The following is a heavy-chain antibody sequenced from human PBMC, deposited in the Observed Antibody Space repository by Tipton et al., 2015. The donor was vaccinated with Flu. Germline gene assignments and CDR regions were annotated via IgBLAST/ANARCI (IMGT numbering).Heavy chain of an antibody. J-gene: IGHJ5*02. CDR1: GYSIRSSNYY. Sequence: TLSLTCAVSGYSIRSSNYYWGWIRQPPGKGLEWIGNTFHSGNTYLNPSLKSRVTISIDTSRNQFSLKLNSVTAADTAVYYCARRDYSNYVSEPKNWFDPWGQGALVTVSS. V-gene: IGHV4-38-2*01. D-gene: IGHD4-11*01. CDR3: ARRDYSNYVSEPKNWFDP. CDR2: TFHSGNT.